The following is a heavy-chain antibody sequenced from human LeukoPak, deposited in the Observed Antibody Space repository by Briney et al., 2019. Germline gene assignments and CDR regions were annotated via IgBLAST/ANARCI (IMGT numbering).Heavy chain of an antibody. D-gene: IGHD5-24*01. CDR2: ISPYNGNT. Sequence: ASVKVSCKASGYTFTSYGISWVRQAPGQGLEWMGWISPYNGNTNYAQKLQGRVTMTTDTSTSTAYMELRSLRSDDTAVYYCARTPPRYYNGGGARFDPWGQGTLVTVSS. CDR1: GYTFTSYG. V-gene: IGHV1-18*01. CDR3: ARTPPRYYNGGGARFDP. J-gene: IGHJ5*02.